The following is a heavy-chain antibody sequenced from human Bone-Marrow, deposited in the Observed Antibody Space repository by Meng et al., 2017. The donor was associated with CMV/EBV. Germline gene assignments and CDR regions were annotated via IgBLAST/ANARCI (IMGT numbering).Heavy chain of an antibody. Sequence: ASVKVSCKASGYTFTGYYMHWVRQAPGQGLEWMGWINPNSGGTSYAQKFQGRVTMTRDTSTSTVYMELSSLRSEDTAVYYCARDILGEYFDPWGQGILVTVSS. CDR2: INPNSGGT. V-gene: IGHV1-2*02. D-gene: IGHD3-16*01. CDR3: ARDILGEYFDP. J-gene: IGHJ5*02. CDR1: GYTFTGYY.